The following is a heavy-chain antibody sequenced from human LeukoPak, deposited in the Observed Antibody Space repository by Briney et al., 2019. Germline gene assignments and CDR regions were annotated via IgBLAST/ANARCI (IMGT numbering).Heavy chain of an antibody. CDR3: AREPHERSGYPGD. Sequence: ASVKVSCKPSGYTFNTYGITWVRQAPGQGLEWMGWISPYNGNTNYAQKFQGRVTLTTDTSTSTAYMELRSLRSDDTAVYYCAREPHERSGYPGDWGQGTLVIVSS. J-gene: IGHJ4*02. V-gene: IGHV1-18*01. CDR1: GYTFNTYG. CDR2: ISPYNGNT. D-gene: IGHD3-22*01.